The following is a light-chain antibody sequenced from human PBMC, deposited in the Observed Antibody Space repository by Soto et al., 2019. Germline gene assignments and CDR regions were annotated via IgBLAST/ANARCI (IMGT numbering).Light chain of an antibody. CDR3: HQYNSYPRT. CDR1: ESIRGW. Sequence: DIQMTQSPSTLSASVGDRVTITCRASESIRGWLAWYQQKAGKAPKLVIFKASTLESGVPSRFSGSGSGTEFTLRISSLQPDDIAIYYCHQYNSYPRTLGQGTKVEIK. CDR2: KAS. V-gene: IGKV1-5*03. J-gene: IGKJ1*01.